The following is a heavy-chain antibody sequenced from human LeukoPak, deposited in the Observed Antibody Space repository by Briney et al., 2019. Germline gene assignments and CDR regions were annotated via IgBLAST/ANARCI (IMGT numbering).Heavy chain of an antibody. V-gene: IGHV3-23*01. Sequence: GGSLRLSCAASGFTFSSYATSWVRQAPGKGLDWVSAISGSGGSTYYADSVKGRFTISRDNSKNTLYLQMNCLRAEDTAVYYCATDGGLSGVADRGFDYWGQGTLVTVSS. CDR2: ISGSGGST. J-gene: IGHJ4*02. D-gene: IGHD3-3*01. CDR1: GFTFSSYA. CDR3: ATDGGLSGVADRGFDY.